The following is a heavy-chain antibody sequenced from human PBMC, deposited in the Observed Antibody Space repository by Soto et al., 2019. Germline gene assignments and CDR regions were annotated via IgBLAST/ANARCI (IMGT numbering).Heavy chain of an antibody. D-gene: IGHD3-16*02. CDR2: IKSKSDGGTR. CDR3: RPYDYISGTHRVRWAY. J-gene: IGHJ4*02. Sequence: VQLVESGGGTVKPGESLRLSCAASGFTFSDSWMSWVRQAPGKGLEWVGRIKSKSDGGTRDHAAPVEGRFTISRDDSKNTLYLQMNSLKTDDTAVYCCRPYDYISGTHRVRWAYWGEGTLVTVSS. CDR1: GFTFSDSW. V-gene: IGHV3-15*01.